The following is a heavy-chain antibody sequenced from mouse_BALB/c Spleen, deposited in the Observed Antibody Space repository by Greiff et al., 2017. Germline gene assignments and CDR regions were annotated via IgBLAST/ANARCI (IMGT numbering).Heavy chain of an antibody. V-gene: IGHV3-2*02. Sequence: EVQGVESGPGLVKPSQSLSLTCTVTGYSITSDYAWNWIRQFPGNKLEWMGYISYSGSTSYNPSLKSRISITRDTSKNQFFLQLNSVTTEDTATYYCASYDGYYDYAMDYWGQGTSVTVSS. D-gene: IGHD2-3*01. J-gene: IGHJ4*01. CDR1: GYSITSDYA. CDR2: ISYSGST. CDR3: ASYDGYYDYAMDY.